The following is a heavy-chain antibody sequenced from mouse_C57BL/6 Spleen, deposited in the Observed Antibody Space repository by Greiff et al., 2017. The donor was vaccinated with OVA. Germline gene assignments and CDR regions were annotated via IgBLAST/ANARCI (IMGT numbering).Heavy chain of an antibody. CDR3: ARSGSTMVTYFDY. CDR1: GFNIKDYY. V-gene: IGHV14-2*01. CDR2: IDPEDGET. Sequence: VQLQQSGAELVKPGASVKLSCTASGFNIKDYYMHWVKQRPEQGLEWIGRIDPEDGETKYAPKFPGKATITADTSSNTAYLQLSSLTSEDTAVYYCARSGSTMVTYFDYWGQGTTLTVSS. J-gene: IGHJ2*01. D-gene: IGHD2-2*01.